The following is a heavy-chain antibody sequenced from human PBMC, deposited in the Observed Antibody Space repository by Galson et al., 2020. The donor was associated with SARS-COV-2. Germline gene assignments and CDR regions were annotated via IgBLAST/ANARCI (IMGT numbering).Heavy chain of an antibody. CDR3: ARGRSSNWYGGCWFDP. CDR2: ISGSSSTI. V-gene: IGHV3-48*03. J-gene: IGHJ5*02. CDR1: GFTFSSYE. D-gene: IGHD6-13*01. Sequence: TGGSLRLSCAASGFTFSSYEMNWVRQAPGKGLEWVSYISGSSSTIYDADSVKGRFTISRDNAKNSLYLQMNSLRAEDTAIYYCARGRSSNWYGGCWFDPWGQGTPVTVSS.